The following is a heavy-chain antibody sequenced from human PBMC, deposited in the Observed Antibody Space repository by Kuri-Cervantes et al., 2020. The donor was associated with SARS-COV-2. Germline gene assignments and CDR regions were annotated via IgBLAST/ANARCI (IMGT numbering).Heavy chain of an antibody. Sequence: GGSLRLSCAASGFTFGSYAMAWVRQAPGKGLEWVSTISGSGGSTYYADSVKGRFTISRDNSKNTLYLQMNSLRAEDTAVYYCAKDRSGYYQYWGQGTLVTVSS. CDR3: AKDRSGYYQY. CDR1: GFTFGSYA. J-gene: IGHJ4*02. D-gene: IGHD3-22*01. CDR2: ISGSGGST. V-gene: IGHV3-23*01.